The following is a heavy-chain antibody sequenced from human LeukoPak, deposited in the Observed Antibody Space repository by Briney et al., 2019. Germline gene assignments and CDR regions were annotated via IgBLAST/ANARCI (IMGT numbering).Heavy chain of an antibody. V-gene: IGHV3-64*01. Sequence: GGSLRLSCAASGFTFSSYAMHWVRQAPGKGLEYVSAISSNGGSTYYANSVKGRFTISRDNSKNTLYLQMGSLRAEDMAVYYCARGDNYYGSGSYYNDMDVWGQGTTVTVSS. D-gene: IGHD3-10*01. J-gene: IGHJ6*02. CDR1: GFTFSSYA. CDR2: ISSNGGST. CDR3: ARGDNYYGSGSYYNDMDV.